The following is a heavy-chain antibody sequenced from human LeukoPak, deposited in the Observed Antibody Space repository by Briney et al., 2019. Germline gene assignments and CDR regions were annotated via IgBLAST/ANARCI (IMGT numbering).Heavy chain of an antibody. CDR1: GFTFSSYA. Sequence: GGSLRLSCAASGFTFSSYAMSWVRQAPGKGLEWVSAISGSGGSTYYADSVKGQFTISRDNSKNTLYLQMNSLRAEDTAVYYCVKDTAGSSWYHYYFDHWGQGTLVTVSS. J-gene: IGHJ4*02. V-gene: IGHV3-23*01. D-gene: IGHD6-13*01. CDR2: ISGSGGST. CDR3: VKDTAGSSWYHYYFDH.